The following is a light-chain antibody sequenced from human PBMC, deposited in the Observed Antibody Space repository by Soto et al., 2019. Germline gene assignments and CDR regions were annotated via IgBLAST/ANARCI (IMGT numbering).Light chain of an antibody. CDR2: SNN. Sequence: QSVLTRPPSASGTPGQRVTISCSGSSSNIGSNTVNWYQQLPGTAPKLLIYSNNQRPSGVPDRFSGSKSGTSASLAISGLQSEDEADYYCAAWDDSLNGSYVFGTGTKLTVL. V-gene: IGLV1-44*01. J-gene: IGLJ1*01. CDR3: AAWDDSLNGSYV. CDR1: SSNIGSNT.